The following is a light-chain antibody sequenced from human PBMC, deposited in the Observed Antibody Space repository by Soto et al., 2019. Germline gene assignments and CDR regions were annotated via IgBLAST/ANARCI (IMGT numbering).Light chain of an antibody. CDR3: QQHSSQAS. V-gene: IGKV1-5*01. Sequence: DIPRTQSPSTLSASIGDRVTITCRASQSISRWLAWYQQKPGKAPKLLIYDVSSLKSGCPSRFSGSGSGTEVTLTSSSLQAGDIATYYCQQHSSQASSGQGTKREIK. J-gene: IGKJ2*03. CDR2: DVS. CDR1: QSISRW.